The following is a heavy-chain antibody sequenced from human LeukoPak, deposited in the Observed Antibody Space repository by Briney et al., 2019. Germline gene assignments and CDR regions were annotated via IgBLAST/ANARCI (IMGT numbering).Heavy chain of an antibody. D-gene: IGHD2-2*01. CDR2: ISGSGGST. CDR1: GFTFSDYY. Sequence: GGSLRLSCAASGFTFSDYYMTWFRQAPGKGLEWVSAISGSGGSTYYADSVKGRFTISRDNSKNTLYLQMNSLRAEDTAVYYCAKERGYCSSTSCPKEDYYYYMDVWGKGTTVTVSS. CDR3: AKERGYCSSTSCPKEDYYYYMDV. J-gene: IGHJ6*03. V-gene: IGHV3-23*01.